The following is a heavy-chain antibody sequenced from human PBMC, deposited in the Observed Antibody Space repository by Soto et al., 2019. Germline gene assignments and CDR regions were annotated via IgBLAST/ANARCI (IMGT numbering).Heavy chain of an antibody. J-gene: IGHJ5*01. D-gene: IGHD2-21*01. Sequence: PPGKGLEWIGSIYYSGSTYYNPSLKSRVTISVDTSKNPFSLKLSSVTAADTAVYFCASKSGDTSGGHGLGICGEPTIGSRYS. CDR3: ASKSGDTSGGHGLGICGEPTIGSRYS. CDR2: IYYSGST. V-gene: IGHV4-39*01.